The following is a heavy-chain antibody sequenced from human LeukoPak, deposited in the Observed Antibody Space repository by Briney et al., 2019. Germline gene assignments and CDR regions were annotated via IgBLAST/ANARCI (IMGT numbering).Heavy chain of an antibody. V-gene: IGHV4-4*07. D-gene: IGHD2-2*01. Sequence: SETLSLTCTVSGGSISGYYWSWIRHPAGQGMERIGRVYASGSAHYNPSVTSRVTISVDASTNQFSLHLSSVTAADTAVYFCARDIGSCTSAICYGRFTWFDPWGQGTLVTVSS. CDR1: GGSISGYY. CDR3: ARDIGSCTSAICYGRFTWFDP. CDR2: VYASGSA. J-gene: IGHJ5*02.